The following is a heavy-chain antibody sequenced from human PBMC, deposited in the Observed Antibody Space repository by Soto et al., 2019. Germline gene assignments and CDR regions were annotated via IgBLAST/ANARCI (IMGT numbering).Heavy chain of an antibody. V-gene: IGHV1-69*13. CDR1: GGTFSSYA. CDR3: ARGESAGSSGPETLYYYYGMDV. D-gene: IGHD3-22*01. CDR2: IIPIFGTA. Sequence: ASVKVSCKASGGTFSSYAISWVRQAPGQGLEWMGGIIPIFGTANYAQKFQGRVTITADESTSTAYMELSSLRSEDTAVYYCARGESAGSSGPETLYYYYGMDVWGQGTTVTVSS. J-gene: IGHJ6*02.